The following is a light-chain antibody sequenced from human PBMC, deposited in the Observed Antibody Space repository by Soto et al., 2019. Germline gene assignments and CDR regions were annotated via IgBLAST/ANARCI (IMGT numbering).Light chain of an antibody. CDR1: QAIYSR. J-gene: IGKJ4*01. V-gene: IGKV1-9*01. Sequence: IQLTQSPSSLSASIGDRVDLTCRASQAIYSRLAWYQQRPGKAPELLIYSASTLQSGVPSRFSGGGSGTDFTLTINGLQPEDFATYYWQQLDSFPLTFGGGTKVEI. CDR2: SAS. CDR3: QQLDSFPLT.